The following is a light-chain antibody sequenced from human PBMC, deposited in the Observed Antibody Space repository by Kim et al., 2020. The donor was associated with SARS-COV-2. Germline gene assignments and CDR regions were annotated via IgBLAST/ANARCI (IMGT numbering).Light chain of an antibody. CDR3: QQYNNWPLT. CDR1: QSVRSD. CDR2: GTS. V-gene: IGKV3-15*01. J-gene: IGKJ4*01. Sequence: VSPGERATPSCRSSQSVRSDLSWYQQKPGQAPRLLIYGTSTTATGIPARFSGSGSGTEFTLTISSLQSEDFAVYYCQQYNNWPLTFGGGTKVDIK.